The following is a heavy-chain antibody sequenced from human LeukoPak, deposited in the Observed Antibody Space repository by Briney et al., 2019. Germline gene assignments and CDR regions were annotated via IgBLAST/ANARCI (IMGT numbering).Heavy chain of an antibody. CDR1: GFTFSSYA. D-gene: IGHD6-19*01. CDR2: ISYDGSNK. J-gene: IGHJ4*02. CDR3: ARDPQESIAVADTLGWGYFDY. V-gene: IGHV3-30*04. Sequence: GRSLRLSCAASGFTFSSYAMHWVRQAPGKGLEWVAVISYDGSNKYYADSVKGRFTISRDNSKNTLYLQMNSLRAEDTAVYYCARDPQESIAVADTLGWGYFDYWGQGTLVTVSS.